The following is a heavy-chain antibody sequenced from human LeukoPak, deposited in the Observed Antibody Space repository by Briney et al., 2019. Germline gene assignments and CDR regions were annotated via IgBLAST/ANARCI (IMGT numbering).Heavy chain of an antibody. CDR2: IYYSGGT. J-gene: IGHJ4*02. Sequence: SETLSLTCTVSGGSISSYYWTWIRQPPGKGLGLEWIGYIYYSGGTNHNPSLKSRVTISIDTSKNQVSLKLSSVTAADTAVYYCARLWDSSSSLDYWGQGTLVTVSS. CDR3: ARLWDSSSSLDY. D-gene: IGHD6-6*01. V-gene: IGHV4-59*08. CDR1: GGSISSYY.